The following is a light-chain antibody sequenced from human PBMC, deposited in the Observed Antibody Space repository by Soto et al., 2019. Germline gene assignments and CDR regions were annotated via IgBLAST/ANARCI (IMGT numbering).Light chain of an antibody. Sequence: EIVMTQSPVALSVSPGERAALFCRASQSVGRNFAWYQQRPGQAPMVLIYGTSTRATGVPARFSGSGSGTDFTLTISSLQSEDFEVYYCQQYNNGPYTFGQGTRLEIK. J-gene: IGKJ2*01. CDR3: QQYNNGPYT. CDR2: GTS. CDR1: QSVGRN. V-gene: IGKV3-15*01.